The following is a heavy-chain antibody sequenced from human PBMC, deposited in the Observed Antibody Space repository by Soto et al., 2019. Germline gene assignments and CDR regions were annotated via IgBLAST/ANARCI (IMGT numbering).Heavy chain of an antibody. Sequence: QVQLVESGGGVVQPGRSLRLSCAASGFTFNSYGMHWVRQAPGKGLEWVARISYDGSNTNYVESVKGQFTISRDNSKNTVYLQMNSLRAEDTAVYYCAKDTYYHDSSDYYIFDYWGQGTLVIVSS. D-gene: IGHD3-22*01. CDR2: ISYDGSNT. CDR1: GFTFNSYG. CDR3: AKDTYYHDSSDYYIFDY. J-gene: IGHJ4*02. V-gene: IGHV3-30*18.